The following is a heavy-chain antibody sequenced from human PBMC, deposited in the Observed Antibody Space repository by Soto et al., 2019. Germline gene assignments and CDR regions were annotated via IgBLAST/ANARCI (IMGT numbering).Heavy chain of an antibody. CDR1: GGSFSGYY. D-gene: IGHD1-7*01. CDR3: ARDVFWNSP. V-gene: IGHV4-34*01. Sequence: KTSETLSLTCAVYGGSFSGYYWSWIRQPPGKGLEWIGEINHSGSTNYNPSLKSRVTISVDTSKNQFSLKLSSVTAADTAVYYCARDVFWNSPWGQGTLVTVSS. CDR2: INHSGST. J-gene: IGHJ5*02.